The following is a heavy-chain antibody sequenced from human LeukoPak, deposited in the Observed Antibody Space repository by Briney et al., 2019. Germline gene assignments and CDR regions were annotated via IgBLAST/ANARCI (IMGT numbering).Heavy chain of an antibody. CDR3: VRGPYYYYGMDV. CDR1: GFTFSSYA. J-gene: IGHJ6*02. Sequence: PGGSLRLSCAASGFTFSSYAMSWVRQAPGKGLEWVSAISGSGGSTYYADSVKGRFTISRDNSKNTLYLQMNSPRAEDTAVYYCVRGPYYYYGMDVWGQGTTVTVSS. D-gene: IGHD5-24*01. CDR2: ISGSGGST. V-gene: IGHV3-23*01.